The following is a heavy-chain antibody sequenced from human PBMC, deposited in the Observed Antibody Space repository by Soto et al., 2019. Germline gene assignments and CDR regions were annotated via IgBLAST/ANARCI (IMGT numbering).Heavy chain of an antibody. J-gene: IGHJ6*03. CDR2: IYFSGST. CDR3: ARDRHSQQPNHRGGGGHMDV. Sequence: QVQLQESGPGLVTPSQTLSLTCAVSGGSISNGGYYWSWIRQHPGKDLEWIGSIYFSGSTYYNPALKRRVTMSGATPKNQCSLKLSSVTAADTAMYYCARDRHSQQPNHRGGGGHMDVWGKGTTVTVSS. CDR1: GGSISNGGYY. D-gene: IGHD6-13*01. V-gene: IGHV4-31*11.